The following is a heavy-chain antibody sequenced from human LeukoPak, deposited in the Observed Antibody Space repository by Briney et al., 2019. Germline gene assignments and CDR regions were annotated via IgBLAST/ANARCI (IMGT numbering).Heavy chain of an antibody. V-gene: IGHV3-23*01. Sequence: PGGSLRLSCVTSGFTFPSYAMSWVRQAPGKGLEWVSTISLSGSTSYADSVEGRFTISRDNSKNTLYLQTNSLRADDSAQYYCARSISLGGYVGTHYFFDYWGQGTLVSVSP. J-gene: IGHJ4*02. CDR3: ARSISLGGYVGTHYFFDY. D-gene: IGHD2/OR15-2a*01. CDR2: ISLSGST. CDR1: GFTFPSYA.